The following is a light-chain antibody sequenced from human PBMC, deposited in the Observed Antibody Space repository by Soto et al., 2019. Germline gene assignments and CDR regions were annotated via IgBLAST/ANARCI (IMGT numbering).Light chain of an antibody. CDR1: SSNVGSNY. V-gene: IGLV1-47*01. CDR2: TNS. CDR3: AAWDDSLSGVV. J-gene: IGLJ2*01. Sequence: QSVLTQPPSTSGTPGQRVTISCSGSSSNVGSNYVYWYQQLPGTAPKLLIYTNSQRPSGVPDRFSGSKSGTSASLAISGLRSEDEADYYCAAWDDSLSGVVVGGGTKLTVL.